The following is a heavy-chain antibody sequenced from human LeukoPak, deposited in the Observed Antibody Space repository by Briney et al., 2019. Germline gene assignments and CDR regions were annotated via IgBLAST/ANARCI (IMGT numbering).Heavy chain of an antibody. D-gene: IGHD6-19*01. CDR1: GGSISSYY. Sequence: PSETLSLTCTVSGGSISSYYWSWIRQPPGKGLEWIGYIYYSGSTNHNPSLKSRVTISVDTSKNQFSLKLSSVTAADTAVYYCARHSYQGQWLTQFDYWGQGTLVTVSS. J-gene: IGHJ4*02. V-gene: IGHV4-59*08. CDR2: IYYSGST. CDR3: ARHSYQGQWLTQFDY.